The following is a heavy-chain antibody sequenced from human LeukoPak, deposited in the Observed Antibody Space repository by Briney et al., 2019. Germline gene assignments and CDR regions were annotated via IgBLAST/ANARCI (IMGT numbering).Heavy chain of an antibody. CDR2: IKSDGTQP. Sequence: PGGCLRLSCAASGFTFSTFWMHWVRQPPGKGLEWVLRIKSDGTQPSYADSVKGRFTISRDNAKNTLYLQMNSLRAEDTAVYYCAKGRVDYDAFDIWGQGTMVTVSS. V-gene: IGHV3-74*01. J-gene: IGHJ3*02. D-gene: IGHD3-9*01. CDR1: GFTFSTFW. CDR3: AKGRVDYDAFDI.